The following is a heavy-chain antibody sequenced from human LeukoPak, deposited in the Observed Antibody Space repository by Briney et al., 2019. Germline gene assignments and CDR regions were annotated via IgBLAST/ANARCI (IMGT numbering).Heavy chain of an antibody. CDR1: GYTFTSYY. Sequence: VASVKVSRKPSGYTFTSYYMHWVRQATGQGLEWMGRMNPISGNTGYAQKFQGRVTITRNTSITTAYMELSSLRSEDTAVYYCARAQGSSGWYHYYYYMDVWGKGTTVTVSS. D-gene: IGHD6-19*01. J-gene: IGHJ6*03. CDR3: ARAQGSSGWYHYYYYMDV. V-gene: IGHV1-8*03. CDR2: MNPISGNT.